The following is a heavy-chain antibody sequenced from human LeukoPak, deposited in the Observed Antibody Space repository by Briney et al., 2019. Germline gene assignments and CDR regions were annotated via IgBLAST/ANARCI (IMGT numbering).Heavy chain of an antibody. Sequence: GESLNISCTGSGYSFTNYWIGWVRQMPGKGLEWMGIIYPRDSNTRYSPSFQGQVTISADKSISTAYLQWSSLKASDTAMYYCARWVPPFDYWGQGTLVSVSS. CDR1: GYSFTNYW. CDR3: ARWVPPFDY. V-gene: IGHV5-51*01. J-gene: IGHJ4*02. CDR2: IYPRDSNT.